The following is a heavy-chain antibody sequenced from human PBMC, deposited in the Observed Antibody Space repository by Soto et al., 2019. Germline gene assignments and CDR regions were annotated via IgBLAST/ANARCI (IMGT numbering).Heavy chain of an antibody. J-gene: IGHJ6*02. CDR1: GGTFSSYA. V-gene: IGHV1-69*13. CDR3: ARDRIVATTTYYYYGMDV. D-gene: IGHD5-12*01. Sequence: EASVKVSCKASGGTFSSYAISWVRQAPGQGLEWMGGIIPIFGTANYAQKFQGRVTITADESTSTAYMELSSLRSEDTAVYYCARDRIVATTTYYYYGMDVWGQGTTVTVSS. CDR2: IIPIFGTA.